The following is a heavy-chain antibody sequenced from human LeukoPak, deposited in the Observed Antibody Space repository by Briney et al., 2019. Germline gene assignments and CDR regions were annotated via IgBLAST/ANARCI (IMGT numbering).Heavy chain of an antibody. V-gene: IGHV3-23*01. D-gene: IGHD6-19*01. Sequence: PGGSLRLSCAASGFTFSNAWMSWVRQAPGKGLEWVSGLSGSGDSTYYADSVKGRFTISRDNSKNTLYLQMNSLRAADTAVYYCAKPKSGWLGGPFDCWGQGTLVTVSS. CDR2: LSGSGDST. J-gene: IGHJ4*02. CDR1: GFTFSNAW. CDR3: AKPKSGWLGGPFDC.